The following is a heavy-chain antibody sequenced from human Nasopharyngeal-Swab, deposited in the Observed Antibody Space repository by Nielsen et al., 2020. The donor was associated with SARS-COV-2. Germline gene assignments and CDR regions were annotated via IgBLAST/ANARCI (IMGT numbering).Heavy chain of an antibody. V-gene: IGHV3-21*01. D-gene: IGHD1-26*01. CDR3: ARAKASGSLKYYGMDV. J-gene: IGHJ6*02. CDR1: EFTFSSYS. Sequence: GESLKISCAASEFTFSSYSMNWVRQAPGKGLEWVSSISSSSSYIYYADSVKGRFTISRDNAKNSLYLQMNSLRAEDTAVYYCARAKASGSLKYYGMDVWGQGTTVTVSS. CDR2: ISSSSSYI.